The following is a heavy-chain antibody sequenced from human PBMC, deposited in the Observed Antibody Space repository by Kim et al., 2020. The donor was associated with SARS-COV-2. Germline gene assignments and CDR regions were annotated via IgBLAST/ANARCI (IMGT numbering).Heavy chain of an antibody. CDR3: ARVTTITAPFYDY. D-gene: IGHD4-4*01. J-gene: IGHJ4*02. Sequence: YADSGQGRFTISSDNAKNALTLEMNSLRAEDTALYYCARVTTITAPFYDYWGRGTLVTVSS. V-gene: IGHV3-23*01.